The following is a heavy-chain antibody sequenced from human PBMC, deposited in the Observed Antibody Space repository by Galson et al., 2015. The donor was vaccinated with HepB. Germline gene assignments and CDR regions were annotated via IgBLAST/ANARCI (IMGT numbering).Heavy chain of an antibody. V-gene: IGHV4-59*08. J-gene: IGHJ4*02. CDR1: GGSITSYY. CDR2: VYYSGST. Sequence: TLSLTCPVSGGSITSYYWSWIRPPPGKGLARIGYVYYSGSTNYNPSLKSRVTISVATSKNQFSLKRTSVTAADTAVYYCARQRCVDACYFDFWGQGTLVTVAS. CDR3: ARQRCVDACYFDF. D-gene: IGHD2-15*01.